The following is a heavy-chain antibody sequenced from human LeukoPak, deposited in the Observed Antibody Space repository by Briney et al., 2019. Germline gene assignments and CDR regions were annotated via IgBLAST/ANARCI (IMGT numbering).Heavy chain of an antibody. CDR3: ARWNEAFDI. D-gene: IGHD1-1*01. J-gene: IGHJ3*02. Sequence: GGSLKLSCAASGFTFSSYVMSWVRQAPGKGLEWVANIRQNGGEECCVDSVKGRFTISRDNAKNSLYLQMTSLRAEDRAIYYCARWNEAFDIWGQGTMVTVSS. V-gene: IGHV3-7*01. CDR1: GFTFSSYV. CDR2: IRQNGGEE.